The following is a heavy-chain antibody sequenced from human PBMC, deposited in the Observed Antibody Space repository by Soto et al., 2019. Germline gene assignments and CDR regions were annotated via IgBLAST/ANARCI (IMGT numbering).Heavy chain of an antibody. J-gene: IGHJ5*02. V-gene: IGHV1-69*05. D-gene: IGHD6-13*01. CDR1: GGTFSSYA. CDR3: ARDRGSSWINQNCFDP. CDR2: IIPIFGTA. Sequence: QVQLVQSGAEVKKPGSSVKVSCKASGGTFSSYAISWVRQAPGQGLEWMGGIIPIFGTANYAQKFQGRVTITXXEXTXXAYMELSSLRSENTAVYYCARDRGSSWINQNCFDPWGQGTLVTVSS.